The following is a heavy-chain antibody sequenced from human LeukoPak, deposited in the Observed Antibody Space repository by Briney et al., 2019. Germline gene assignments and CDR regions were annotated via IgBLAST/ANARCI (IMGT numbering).Heavy chain of an antibody. CDR2: ISWNSANI. J-gene: IGHJ4*02. V-gene: IGHV3-9*01. CDR1: GFTFDDYA. D-gene: IGHD3-22*01. Sequence: QPGGSLRLSCEASGFTFDDYAMHWVRQAPGKGLEWVSGISWNSANIAYGDSVKGRFTISRDNARNSLYLQMNSLRADDTALYYCTRGSGCSPLFDCWGQGTLVTVSS. CDR3: TRGSGCSPLFDC.